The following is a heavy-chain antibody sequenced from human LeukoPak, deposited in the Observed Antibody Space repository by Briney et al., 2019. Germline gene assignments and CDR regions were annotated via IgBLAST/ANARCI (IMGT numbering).Heavy chain of an antibody. CDR1: GGSIGIGGYY. Sequence: SQTLSLTCTVSGGSIGIGGYYWSWIRQHPGKGLEWIGYIYPSGTTYYNPSLKSQVTISVDTSKVQFSLNLSSATAADTAVYYCARDDGYGSGTYYYDFWGQGTQVTVSS. CDR3: ARDDGYGSGTYYYDF. D-gene: IGHD3-10*01. V-gene: IGHV4-31*01. CDR2: IYPSGTT. J-gene: IGHJ4*02.